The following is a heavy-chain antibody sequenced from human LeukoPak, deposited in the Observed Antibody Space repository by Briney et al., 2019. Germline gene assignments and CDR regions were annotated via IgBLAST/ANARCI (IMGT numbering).Heavy chain of an antibody. Sequence: PSETLSLTCTVSGGSINGYYWTWIRLPPGKELEWIGYMYYSGSTNYNPSLKSRVTMSVDTPKNQFSLKLSSVTAADTVVYYCARRATSGSPYYLDYWGQGTLVTVSS. J-gene: IGHJ4*02. CDR3: ARRATSGSPYYLDY. CDR2: MYYSGST. D-gene: IGHD3-10*01. V-gene: IGHV4-59*01. CDR1: GGSINGYY.